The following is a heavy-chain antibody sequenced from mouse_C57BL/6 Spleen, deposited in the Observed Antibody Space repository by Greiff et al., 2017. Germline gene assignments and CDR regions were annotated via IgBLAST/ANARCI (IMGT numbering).Heavy chain of an antibody. V-gene: IGHV5-17*01. CDR2: ISSGSSTI. CDR3: ARKDGSSLYWYFDV. CDR1: GFTFSDYG. Sequence: EVKLQESGGGLVKPGGSLKLSCAASGFTFSDYGMHWVRQAPEKGLEWVAYISSGSSTIYYADTVKGRFTISRDNAKNTLFLQMTSLRSEDTAMYYCARKDGSSLYWYFDVWGTGTTVTVSS. D-gene: IGHD1-1*01. J-gene: IGHJ1*03.